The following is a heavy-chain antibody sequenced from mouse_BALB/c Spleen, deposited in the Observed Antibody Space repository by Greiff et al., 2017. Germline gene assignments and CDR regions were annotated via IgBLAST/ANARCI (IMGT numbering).Heavy chain of an antibody. V-gene: IGHV5-17*02. CDR2: ISSGSSTI. CDR1: GFTFSSFG. Sequence: EVQGVESGGGLVQPGGSRKLSCAASGFTFSSFGMHWVRQAPEKGLEWVAYISSGSSTIYYADTVKGRFTISRDNPKNTLFLQMTSLRSEDTAMYYCARSYYYGSSPYFDYWGQGTTLTVSS. CDR3: ARSYYYGSSPYFDY. J-gene: IGHJ2*01. D-gene: IGHD1-1*01.